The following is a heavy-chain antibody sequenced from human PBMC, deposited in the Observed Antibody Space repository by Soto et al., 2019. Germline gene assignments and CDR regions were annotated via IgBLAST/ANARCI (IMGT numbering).Heavy chain of an antibody. CDR3: AWGYAIQGWFDP. J-gene: IGHJ5*02. CDR2: INPSGGST. CDR1: GYTFTSYY. V-gene: IGHV1-46*01. Sequence: QVQLVQSGAEVKKPGASVKVSCKASGYTFTSYYMHWVRQAPGQGLEWMGIINPSGGSTSYAQKFRGRVTMTRDTSTSTVYMELSSLRSEDTAVYYCAWGYAIQGWFDPWGQGTLVTVSS. D-gene: IGHD2-8*01.